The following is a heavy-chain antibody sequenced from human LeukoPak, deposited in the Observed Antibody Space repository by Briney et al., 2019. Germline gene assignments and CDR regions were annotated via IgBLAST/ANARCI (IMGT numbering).Heavy chain of an antibody. J-gene: IGHJ4*02. CDR1: GGSISSGGYS. CDR3: ARVYSSSWYYFDY. Sequence: SQTLSLTCAVSGGSISSGGYSWSWIRQPPGKGLEWIGYIYHSGSTNYNPSLQSRVTISVDTSKNQFSLKLSSVTAADTAVYYCARVYSSSWYYFDYWGQGTLVTVSS. D-gene: IGHD6-13*01. CDR2: IYHSGST. V-gene: IGHV4-30-2*01.